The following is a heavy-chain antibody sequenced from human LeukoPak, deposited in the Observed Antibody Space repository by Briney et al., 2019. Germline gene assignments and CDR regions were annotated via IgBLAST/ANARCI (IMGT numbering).Heavy chain of an antibody. CDR3: ARLPYDILTGYFSSAFDY. V-gene: IGHV4-38-2*02. CDR2: IYYSGTL. J-gene: IGHJ4*02. D-gene: IGHD3-9*01. Sequence: SETLSLTCTISGYSISSGYYWGWIRQSPGKGLEWIGRIYYSGTLYYNPSLKRRVTISLDTSKNQFSLKLTSVTAADTAVYYCARLPYDILTGYFSSAFDYWGQGTLVTVSS. CDR1: GYSISSGYY.